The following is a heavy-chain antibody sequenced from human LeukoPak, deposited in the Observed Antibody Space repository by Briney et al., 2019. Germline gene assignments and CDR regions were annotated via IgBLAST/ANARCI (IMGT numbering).Heavy chain of an antibody. V-gene: IGHV3-48*04. CDR2: ISSSGSTI. D-gene: IGHD4-17*01. Sequence: PGGSLRLSCAASGFTFSSYSMNWVRQAPGKGLEWVSYISSSGSTIYYADSVKGRFTISRDNAKNSLYLQMNSLRAEDTAVYYCARSATVATHDYWGQGTLVTVSS. CDR3: ARSATVATHDY. J-gene: IGHJ4*02. CDR1: GFTFSSYS.